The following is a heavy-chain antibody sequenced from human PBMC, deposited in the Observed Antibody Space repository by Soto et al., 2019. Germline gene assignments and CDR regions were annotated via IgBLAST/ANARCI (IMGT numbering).Heavy chain of an antibody. CDR2: ISAYNGDT. CDR3: AKNGHPPYYYYGMDV. J-gene: IGHJ6*02. CDR1: GYTFTNYD. V-gene: IGHV1-18*01. Sequence: SVKVSCKASGYTFTNYDISRVRPPPGQGLEWMGWISAYNGDTNNAQKFQDRVTMTIDRSTTTAYLELRSLTSDDTAVYYCAKNGHPPYYYYGMDVWGQGTTVTVSS. D-gene: IGHD2-8*01.